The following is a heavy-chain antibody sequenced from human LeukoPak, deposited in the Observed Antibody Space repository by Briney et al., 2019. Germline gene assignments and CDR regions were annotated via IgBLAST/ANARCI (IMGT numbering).Heavy chain of an antibody. V-gene: IGHV4-38-2*02. CDR3: ARGRYTTYYYDSSGYRRAFDI. J-gene: IGHJ3*02. D-gene: IGHD3-22*01. CDR1: GYSISSGYY. CDR2: IYHSGST. Sequence: SETLSLTCTVSGYSISSGYYWGWIRQPPGKGLEWIGSIYHSGSTYYNPSLKSRVTISVDTSRNQFSLKLSSVTAADTAVYYCARGRYTTYYYDSSGYRRAFDIWGQGTMVTVSS.